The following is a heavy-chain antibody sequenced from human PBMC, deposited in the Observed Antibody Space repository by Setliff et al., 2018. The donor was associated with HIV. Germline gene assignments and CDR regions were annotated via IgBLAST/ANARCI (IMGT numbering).Heavy chain of an antibody. Sequence: SVKVSCKASGDTFSNSALTWVRQAPGQGLERMGGSIPLFGTVTYAQRFQGRVTITTDELMTTAYMELTSLRSEDTAVYYCASGSGYCRNGVCYIGVHKNPDKYYFDYWGQGTLVTVSS. CDR2: SIPLFGTV. CDR3: ASGSGYCRNGVCYIGVHKNPDKYYFDY. D-gene: IGHD2-8*01. CDR1: GDTFSNSA. J-gene: IGHJ4*02. V-gene: IGHV1-69*05.